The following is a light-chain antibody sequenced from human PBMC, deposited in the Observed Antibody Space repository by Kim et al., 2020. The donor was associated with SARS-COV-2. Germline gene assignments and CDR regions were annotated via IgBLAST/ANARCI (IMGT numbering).Light chain of an antibody. CDR1: SSDVGGYNY. J-gene: IGLJ2*01. V-gene: IGLV2-14*03. CDR2: DVS. Sequence: QSALTQPASVSGSPGQSITISCTGTSSDVGGYNYVSWYQQYPGKAPKLMIYDVSYRPSGVSNRFSGSKSGNTASLTISGLQAEDEADYYCGSYTSSSTQVFGGGTKVTVL. CDR3: GSYTSSSTQV.